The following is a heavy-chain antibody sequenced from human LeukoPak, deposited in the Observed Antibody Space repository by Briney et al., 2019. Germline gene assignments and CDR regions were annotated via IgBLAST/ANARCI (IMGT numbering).Heavy chain of an antibody. Sequence: KPSETLSLTCTVSVGSISSSSYYWCWMRQPPGKGLEWIGSIYYSGSTYYNPSLKSRVTISVDTSKNQFSLKLSSVTAADTAVYYCARSKWLRSPFDYWGQGTLVTVSS. CDR2: IYYSGST. CDR1: VGSISSSSYY. CDR3: ARSKWLRSPFDY. J-gene: IGHJ4*02. V-gene: IGHV4-39*01. D-gene: IGHD5-12*01.